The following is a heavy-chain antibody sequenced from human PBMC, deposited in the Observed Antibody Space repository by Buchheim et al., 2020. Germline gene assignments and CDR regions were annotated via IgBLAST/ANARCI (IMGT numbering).Heavy chain of an antibody. D-gene: IGHD2-21*01. CDR3: AREGGSSGHCGYFDL. Sequence: QVQLVESGGGVVQPGESPRLSCAASGFTFNTYVMHWVRQAPGKGLEWVAGYLGDGQDKHYPEPVKRRFITSRDNSKNTLYLEISGLRADDTAMYYCAREGGSSGHCGYFDLWGQGAL. CDR1: GFTFNTYV. V-gene: IGHV3-30*15. CDR2: YLGDGQDK. J-gene: IGHJ4*02.